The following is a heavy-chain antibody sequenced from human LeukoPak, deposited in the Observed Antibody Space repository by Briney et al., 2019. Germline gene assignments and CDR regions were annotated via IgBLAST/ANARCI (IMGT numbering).Heavy chain of an antibody. V-gene: IGHV1-46*01. Sequence: GASVKVSCKASGYTFTSYYMHWVRQAPGQGLEWMGIINPSGGSTNYAQKLQGRVTMTTDTSTSTAYMELRSLRSDDTAVYYCAKDERNWNYNLASQTYDWGQGTLVTVSS. J-gene: IGHJ4*02. CDR1: GYTFTSYY. CDR3: AKDERNWNYNLASQTYD. D-gene: IGHD1-7*01. CDR2: INPSGGST.